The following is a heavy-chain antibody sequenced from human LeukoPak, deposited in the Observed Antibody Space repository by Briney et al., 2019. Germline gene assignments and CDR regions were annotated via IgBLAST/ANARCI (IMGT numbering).Heavy chain of an antibody. CDR3: ARVGGITLALAPSPFPDYNYYYMDV. J-gene: IGHJ6*03. V-gene: IGHV3-21*01. CDR2: ISSSSSYI. D-gene: IGHD3-10*01. Sequence: PGGSLRLSCAAPGFTLSRNSMNWVRQAPGKGLEWVSSISSSSSYIYYADSVKGRFTISRDSAKNSLFLQMNSLRAEDTAVYYCARVGGITLALAPSPFPDYNYYYMDVWGKGTTVTVSS. CDR1: GFTLSRNS.